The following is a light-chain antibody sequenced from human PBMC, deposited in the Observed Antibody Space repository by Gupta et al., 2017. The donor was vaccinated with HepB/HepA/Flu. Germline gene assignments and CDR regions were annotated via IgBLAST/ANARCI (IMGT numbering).Light chain of an antibody. J-gene: IGKJ2*04. CDR1: QTVGYY. V-gene: IGKV3-11*01. CDR2: DAS. Sequence: EIVLPQSPATLSLSPGERATLSCRASQTVGYYLAWYQQKPGQAPRLLIYDASSRATGIPARFSGSGSGTDFTLTISSLEPEDFAVYYCQQRNWPSMCSFGQGTKVEIK. CDR3: QQRNWPSMCS.